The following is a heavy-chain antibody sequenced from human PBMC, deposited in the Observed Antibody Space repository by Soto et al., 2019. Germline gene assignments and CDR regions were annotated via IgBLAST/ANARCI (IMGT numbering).Heavy chain of an antibody. J-gene: IGHJ4*02. CDR2: ISWNSGLI. CDR3: AKDYYEDSNGSHFDY. Sequence: EVQLVESGGGLVQPGRSLRLSCAASGFTFDAYAMHWVRQAPGQGLEWVSSISWNSGLIGYADSVKGRFTISRDNAKNSLYLQMNSLRAEDTALYYCAKDYYEDSNGSHFDYWGQGTLVTVSS. V-gene: IGHV3-9*01. D-gene: IGHD3-22*01. CDR1: GFTFDAYA.